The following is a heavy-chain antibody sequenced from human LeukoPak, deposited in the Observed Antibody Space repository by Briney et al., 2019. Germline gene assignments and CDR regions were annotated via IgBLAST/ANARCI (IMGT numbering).Heavy chain of an antibody. V-gene: IGHV3-30*18. D-gene: IGHD4-23*01. CDR1: GFTFSSYG. J-gene: IGHJ4*02. Sequence: GGSLRLSCAASGFTFSSYGMHWVRQAPGKGLEWVAVISYDGSNKYYADSVKGRFAISRDNSKSTLYLQMNSLRAEDTAVYYCAKEPYGGNSGELDYWGQGTLVTVSS. CDR2: ISYDGSNK. CDR3: AKEPYGGNSGELDY.